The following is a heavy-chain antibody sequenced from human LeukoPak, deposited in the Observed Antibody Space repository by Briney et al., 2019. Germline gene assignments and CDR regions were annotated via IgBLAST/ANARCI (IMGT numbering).Heavy chain of an antibody. D-gene: IGHD5-18*01. CDR1: GYTFTSYG. CDR3: ARDTGIQLWIFDY. J-gene: IGHJ4*02. CDR2: ISAYNGNT. Sequence: ASVKVSCKASGYTFTSYGISWVRQAPGQGLEWMGWISAYNGNTNYAQKLQGRVTMTTDTSTSTANMELRSLRSDDTAVYYCARDTGIQLWIFDYWGQGTLVTVSS. V-gene: IGHV1-18*01.